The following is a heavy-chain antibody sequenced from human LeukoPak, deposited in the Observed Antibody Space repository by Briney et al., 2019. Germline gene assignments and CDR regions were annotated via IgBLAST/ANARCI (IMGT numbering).Heavy chain of an antibody. D-gene: IGHD3-3*01. CDR2: ISAYNGNT. Sequence: ASVKVSCKASGYTFTSYGISWVRQAPGQGLEWMGWISAYNGNTNYAQKLQGRVTMTTDTSTSTAYMELRSLRSDDTAVYYCARDLEYDFWRNYYQEHWFDPWGQGTLVTVSS. J-gene: IGHJ5*02. CDR3: ARDLEYDFWRNYYQEHWFDP. CDR1: GYTFTSYG. V-gene: IGHV1-18*01.